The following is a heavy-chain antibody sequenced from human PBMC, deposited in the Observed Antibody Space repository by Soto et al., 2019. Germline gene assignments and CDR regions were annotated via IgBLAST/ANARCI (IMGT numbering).Heavy chain of an antibody. CDR1: GYTFTSYY. V-gene: IGHV1-46*01. CDR3: ARSRPTMVRGVIITTYYFDY. CDR2: INPSGGST. Sequence: ASVKVSCKASGYTFTSYYMHWVRQAPGQGLEWMGIINPSGGSTSYAQKFQGRVTMTRDTSTSTVYMEPSSLRSEDTAVYYCARSRPTMVRGVIITTYYFDYWGQGTLVTVSS. J-gene: IGHJ4*02. D-gene: IGHD3-10*01.